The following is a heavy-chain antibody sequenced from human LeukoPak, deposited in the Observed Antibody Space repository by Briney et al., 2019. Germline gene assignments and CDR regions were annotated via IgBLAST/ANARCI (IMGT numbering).Heavy chain of an antibody. D-gene: IGHD5-12*01. J-gene: IGHJ4*02. CDR1: GGSISSYY. V-gene: IGHV4-59*01. Sequence: SETLSLTCTVSGGSISSYYWSWIRRPPGKGLEWIGYIYYSGSTNYNPSLKSRVTISVDTSKNQFSLKLSSVTAADTAVYYCAREGLPYYFDYWGQGTLVTVSS. CDR3: AREGLPYYFDY. CDR2: IYYSGST.